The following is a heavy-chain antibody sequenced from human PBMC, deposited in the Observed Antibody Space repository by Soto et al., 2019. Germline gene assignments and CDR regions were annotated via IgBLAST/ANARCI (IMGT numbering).Heavy chain of an antibody. J-gene: IGHJ5*02. CDR3: AKDPNPNSGTLNWFDP. Sequence: QVQLVESGGGVVQPGRSLRLSCAASGFTFSTYGMHWVRQAPGKGLEWVAVISYDESNKNPADSVQGRFTVSRDNSKNTLYMQMNDLRVDDTAMYYCAKDPNPNSGTLNWFDPWGQGTLVTVSS. CDR1: GFTFSTYG. V-gene: IGHV3-30*18. D-gene: IGHD1-26*01. CDR2: ISYDESNK.